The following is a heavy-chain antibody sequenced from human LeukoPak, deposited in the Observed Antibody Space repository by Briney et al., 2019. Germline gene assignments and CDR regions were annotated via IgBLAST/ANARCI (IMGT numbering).Heavy chain of an antibody. CDR3: ATVSGWSYYFDY. Sequence: ASVKVSCKASGYTLTELSMHWVRQAPGKGLEWMGGFDPEDGETIYAQKFQGRVTMTEDTSTDTAYMELSSLRSEDTAVYYCATVSGWSYYFDYWGQGTLVTVSS. CDR1: GYTLTELS. J-gene: IGHJ4*02. CDR2: FDPEDGET. D-gene: IGHD6-19*01. V-gene: IGHV1-24*01.